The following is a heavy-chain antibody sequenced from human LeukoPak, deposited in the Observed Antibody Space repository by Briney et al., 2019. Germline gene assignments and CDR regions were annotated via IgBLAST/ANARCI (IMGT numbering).Heavy chain of an antibody. CDR3: AREYTAMAYDY. CDR1: GFTFSSYS. CDR2: ISSSSSTI. J-gene: IGHJ4*02. Sequence: PGGSLRLSCAASGFTFSSYSMNWVRQAPGKGLERVSYISSSSSTIYYADSVKGRFTISRDNAKNSLFLQMNNLRVDDSAVYYCAREYTAMAYDYWGQGNPVTVSS. V-gene: IGHV3-48*04. D-gene: IGHD5-18*01.